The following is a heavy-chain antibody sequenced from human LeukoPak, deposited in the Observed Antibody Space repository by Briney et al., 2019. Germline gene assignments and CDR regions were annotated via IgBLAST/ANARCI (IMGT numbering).Heavy chain of an antibody. CDR3: ARSYYYDSSGYYPLPSYFDY. Sequence: PSETLSLTCAVSGGSISSGGYSGSWIRQPPGKGLEWIGYIYHSGSTYYNPSLKSRVTISVDRSKNQFSLKLSSVTAADTAVYYCARSYYYDSSGYYPLPSYFDYWGQGTLVTVSS. V-gene: IGHV4-30-2*01. J-gene: IGHJ4*02. CDR1: GGSISSGGYS. CDR2: IYHSGST. D-gene: IGHD3-22*01.